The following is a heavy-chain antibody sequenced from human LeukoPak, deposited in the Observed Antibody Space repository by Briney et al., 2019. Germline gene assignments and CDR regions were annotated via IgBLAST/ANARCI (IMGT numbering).Heavy chain of an antibody. D-gene: IGHD6-6*01. CDR1: GGTFSSYA. V-gene: IGHV1-69*13. J-gene: IGHJ4*02. CDR2: IIPIFGTA. CDR3: ARITYPHSSSSDDY. Sequence: ASVKVSCKASGGTFSSYAISWVRQAPGQGLEWMGGIIPIFGTANYAQKFQGRVTITADESTSTAYMELSSLRSEDTAVYYCARITYPHSSSSDDYWGQGTLVTVSS.